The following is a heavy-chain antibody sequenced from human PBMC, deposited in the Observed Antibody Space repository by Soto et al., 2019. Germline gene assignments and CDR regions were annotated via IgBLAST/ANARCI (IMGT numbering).Heavy chain of an antibody. J-gene: IGHJ4*01. CDR2: ISSSSVSTI. Sequence: GGSLRLSCAASRFTFSAYSMNWVRQAPGKGLEWVSYISSSSVSTIYYADSVKGRFTISRDNAKNSLYLQMNSLRAEDTAVYYCARGPYGDYLDYFDYWGHGTLVTVSS. D-gene: IGHD4-17*01. V-gene: IGHV3-48*01. CDR3: ARGPYGDYLDYFDY. CDR1: RFTFSAYS.